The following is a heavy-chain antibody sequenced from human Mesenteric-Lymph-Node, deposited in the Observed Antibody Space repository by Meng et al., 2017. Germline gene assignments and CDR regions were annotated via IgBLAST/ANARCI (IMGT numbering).Heavy chain of an antibody. V-gene: IGHV4-39*07. D-gene: IGHD3-10*01. CDR2: IYYSGST. Sequence: GSLRLSCTVSGGSISSSSYYWGWIRQPPGKGLEWIGSIYYSGSTYYNPSLKSRVTISVDTSKNQFSLKLGSVTAADTAVYYCARVGRGVWVGSLFDYWGQGTLVTVSS. CDR3: ARVGRGVWVGSLFDY. CDR1: GGSISSSSYY. J-gene: IGHJ4*02.